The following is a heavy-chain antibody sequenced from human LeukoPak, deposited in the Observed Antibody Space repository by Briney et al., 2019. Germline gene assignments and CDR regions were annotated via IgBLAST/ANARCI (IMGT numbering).Heavy chain of an antibody. CDR2: INPSGAST. J-gene: IGHJ5*02. CDR1: GYTFPSNY. CDR3: ARGARSFLEWLKFWFDP. Sequence: ASVKVSCKASGYTFPSNYIHWVRQAPGQGVERMGIINPSGASTTYAQKFQGRVTMTRDMSTSTVYMELSSLRSEDTAVYYCARGARSFLEWLKFWFDPWGQGTLVTVSS. V-gene: IGHV1-46*01. D-gene: IGHD3-3*01.